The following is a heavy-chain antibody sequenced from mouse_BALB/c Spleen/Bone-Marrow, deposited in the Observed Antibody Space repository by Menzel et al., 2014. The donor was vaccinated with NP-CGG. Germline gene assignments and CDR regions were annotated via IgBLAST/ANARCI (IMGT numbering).Heavy chain of an antibody. CDR1: GYTFTTYT. CDR2: INPSSDYT. J-gene: IGHJ2*01. CDR3: ARPYYYGYDY. V-gene: IGHV1-4*01. D-gene: IGHD1-1*02. Sequence: VQLQQSGAELARPGASVKMSCKASGYTFTTYTIHWVEQRPGQGLEWIGYINPSSDYTHYNQKFKDKATLTADKSSSTAYMQLSSLTSEDSAVYYCARPYYYGYDYWGQDTTLTVSS.